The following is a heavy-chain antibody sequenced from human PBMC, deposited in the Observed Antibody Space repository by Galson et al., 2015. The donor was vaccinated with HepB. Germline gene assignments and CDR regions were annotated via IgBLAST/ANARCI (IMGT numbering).Heavy chain of an antibody. CDR1: GYTFTSYG. J-gene: IGHJ2*01. Sequence: SVKVSCKASGYTFTSYGISWVRQAPGQGLEWMGWISAYNGNTNYAQKLQGRVTMTTDTSTSTAYMELRSLRSDDTAVYYCARRNIVVVTATWYFDLWGRGTLVTASS. D-gene: IGHD2-21*02. V-gene: IGHV1-18*01. CDR2: ISAYNGNT. CDR3: ARRNIVVVTATWYFDL.